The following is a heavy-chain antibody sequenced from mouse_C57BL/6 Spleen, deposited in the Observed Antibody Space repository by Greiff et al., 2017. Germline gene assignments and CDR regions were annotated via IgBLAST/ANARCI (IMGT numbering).Heavy chain of an antibody. D-gene: IGHD2-3*01. CDR2: ISYDGSN. V-gene: IGHV3-6*01. J-gene: IGHJ2*01. CDR1: GYSITSGYY. Sequence: ESGPGLVKPSQSLSLTCSVTGYSITSGYYWNWIRQFPGNKLEWMGYISYDGSNNYNPSLKNRISITRDTSKNQFFLKLNSVTTEDTATYCCAREGNGYYDDWGQGTTLTVSS. CDR3: AREGNGYYDD.